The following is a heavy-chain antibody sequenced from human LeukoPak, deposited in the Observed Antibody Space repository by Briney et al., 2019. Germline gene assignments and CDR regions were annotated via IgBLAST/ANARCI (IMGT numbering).Heavy chain of an antibody. CDR3: ASLHSYYFDY. J-gene: IGHJ4*02. V-gene: IGHV4-31*03. CDR1: GGSISSGGYY. Sequence: SETLSLTCTVSGGSISSGGYYWSWIRQHPGRGLEWIAYIYYSGSTYYNPSLKSRVTISVDTSKNQFSLKLSSVTAADTAMYYCASLHSYYFDYWGQGTLVTVSS. CDR2: IYYSGST. D-gene: IGHD5-18*01.